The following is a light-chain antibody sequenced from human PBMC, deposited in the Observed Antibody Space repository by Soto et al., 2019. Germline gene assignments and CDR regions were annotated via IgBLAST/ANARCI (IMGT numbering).Light chain of an antibody. Sequence: QSVLTQPRSVSGSPGQSVTISCTGTSSDVGAYNYVSWYQQYPGKAPKLIIYDVSQRPSGVPDRFSASKSGNTVALTISGRQAEDEADDYCCSDAGSYTWVFGGGTKRTGL. CDR2: DVS. J-gene: IGLJ2*01. CDR3: CSDAGSYTWV. CDR1: SSDVGAYNY. V-gene: IGLV2-11*01.